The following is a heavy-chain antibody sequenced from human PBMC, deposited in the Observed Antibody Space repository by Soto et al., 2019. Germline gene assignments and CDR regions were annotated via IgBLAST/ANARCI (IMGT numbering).Heavy chain of an antibody. J-gene: IGHJ4*02. D-gene: IGHD3-22*01. CDR2: FYYSGTT. CDR3: AREDSSGYKFFHD. V-gene: IGHV4-59*01. CDR1: GGSISDYY. Sequence: QVQLQESGPGLVKPSETLSLTCTVSGGSISDYYWSWIRQPPGKGLEWIGYFYYSGTTSYNPSLRSRLTISVDTSKNQFSLRLSSVTAADTALYYCAREDSSGYKFFHDWGQGTLVTVSS.